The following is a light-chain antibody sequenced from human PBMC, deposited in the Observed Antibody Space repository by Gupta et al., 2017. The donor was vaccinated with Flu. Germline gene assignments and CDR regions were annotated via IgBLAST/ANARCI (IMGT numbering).Light chain of an antibody. CDR2: GNN. CDR3: QSYGSSLSGWV. CDR1: SSNIGAGFD. J-gene: IGLJ3*02. Sequence: QSVLMQPPSLSGAPGQSVTISCTGTSSNIGAGFDVHWYQQLPGTAPKLLIYGNNNRPSGVPDRISGSKSGTSASLAITGLQAEDEADYYCQSYGSSLSGWVFGGGTKLTVL. V-gene: IGLV1-40*01.